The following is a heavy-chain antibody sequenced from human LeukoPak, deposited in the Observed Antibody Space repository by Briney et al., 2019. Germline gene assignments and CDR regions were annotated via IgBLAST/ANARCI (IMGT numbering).Heavy chain of an antibody. J-gene: IGHJ6*03. V-gene: IGHV3-30*03. CDR2: ISYDGTNK. Sequence: GESLRLSCAASGFTFSNYVIHWVRQAPGKGLEWLAVISYDGTNKCYADTVKGRFTISRDHSQSTVDLQMNTLRGADTAVYYCVRSPTYYNMDVWGKGTTVTVSS. CDR1: GFTFSNYV. CDR3: VRSPTYYNMDV.